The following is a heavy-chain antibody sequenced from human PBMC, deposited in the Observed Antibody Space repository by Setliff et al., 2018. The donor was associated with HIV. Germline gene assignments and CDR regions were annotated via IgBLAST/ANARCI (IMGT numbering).Heavy chain of an antibody. CDR2: ISAYNGNT. CDR3: AREIGDYYDSSGYYPPTDSFYGMDV. J-gene: IGHJ6*02. D-gene: IGHD3-22*01. V-gene: IGHV1-18*01. Sequence: GASVKVSCKASGYTFTSYDISWVRQAPGQGLEWMGWISAYNGNTNYAQKLQGRVTMTTDTSTSTAYMELRSLRSDDTAAYYCAREIGDYYDSSGYYPPTDSFYGMDVWGQGTTVTVSS. CDR1: GYTFTSYD.